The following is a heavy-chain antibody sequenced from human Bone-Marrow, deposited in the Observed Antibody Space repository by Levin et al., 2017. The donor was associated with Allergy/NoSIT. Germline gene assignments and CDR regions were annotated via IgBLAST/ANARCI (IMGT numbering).Heavy chain of an antibody. J-gene: IGHJ1*01. CDR2: ISSSSSYI. CDR3: AREAGTNDGYFQH. D-gene: IGHD2-8*01. Sequence: AGGSLRLSCAASGFTFSSYSMNWVRQAPGKGLEWVSSISSSSSYIYYADSVKGRFTISRDNAKNSLYLQMNSLRAEDTAVYYCAREAGTNDGYFQHWGQGTLVTVSS. V-gene: IGHV3-21*01. CDR1: GFTFSSYS.